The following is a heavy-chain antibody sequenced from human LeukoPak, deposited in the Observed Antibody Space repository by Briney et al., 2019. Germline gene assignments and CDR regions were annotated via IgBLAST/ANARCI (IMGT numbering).Heavy chain of an antibody. Sequence: PSGGSLRLSCAASGFTFSSYWMHWVRQAPGKGLVWVSRINSDGSTTSYADSVKGRFTISRDNSKNTLYLQMNSLRDEDTALYYCAIHGGGTIRIEAFDVWGQGTMVTISS. J-gene: IGHJ3*01. CDR1: GFTFSSYW. CDR3: AIHGGGTIRIEAFDV. D-gene: IGHD3-3*01. V-gene: IGHV3-74*01. CDR2: INSDGSTT.